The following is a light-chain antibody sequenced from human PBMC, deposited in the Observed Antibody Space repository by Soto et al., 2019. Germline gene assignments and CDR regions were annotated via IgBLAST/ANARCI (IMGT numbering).Light chain of an antibody. CDR3: QQYGTSPRT. Sequence: EIVLTQSPGTLSLSPGERATLFCRASQSVISNHLGWYRQKPGQAPRLLIYAASSRATGIPDRFSGSGSGTEFTLTIRRLESEDFAVYFCQQYGTSPRTFGQGTKVDI. J-gene: IGKJ1*01. CDR1: QSVISNH. V-gene: IGKV3-20*01. CDR2: AAS.